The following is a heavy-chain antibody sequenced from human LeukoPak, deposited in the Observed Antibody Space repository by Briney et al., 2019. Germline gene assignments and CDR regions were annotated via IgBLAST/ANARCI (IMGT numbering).Heavy chain of an antibody. CDR2: INPNSGGT. J-gene: IGHJ4*02. CDR3: ARDWYYDSSGYTFDY. Sequence: ASVKVSCKASGYTFTGYYMHWVRQAPGQGLEWMGWINPNSGGTNYAQKFQGRVTMTRDTSISTAYMELSRLRSDDTAVYYCARDWYYDSSGYTFDYWGQGTLVTVSS. CDR1: GYTFTGYY. D-gene: IGHD3-22*01. V-gene: IGHV1-2*02.